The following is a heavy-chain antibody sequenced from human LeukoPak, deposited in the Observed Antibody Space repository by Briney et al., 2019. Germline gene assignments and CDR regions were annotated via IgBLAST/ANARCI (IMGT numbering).Heavy chain of an antibody. J-gene: IGHJ5*02. CDR3: ARDSGDWFDP. Sequence: PSETLSLTCAVYGGSFSGYYWSWIRHPPGKGLEWIGEINHSGSTNYNPSLKSRVTISVDTSKNQFSLKLSSVTAADTAVYYCARDSGDWFDPWGQGTLVTVSS. D-gene: IGHD3-10*01. CDR2: INHSGST. CDR1: GGSFSGYY. V-gene: IGHV4-34*01.